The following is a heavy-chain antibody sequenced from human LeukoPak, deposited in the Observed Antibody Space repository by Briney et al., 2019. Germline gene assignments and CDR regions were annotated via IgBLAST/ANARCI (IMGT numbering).Heavy chain of an antibody. D-gene: IGHD3-3*01. Sequence: ASVKVSCKASGYTFTSYDINWVRQATGQGLAWMGWMNPNSGNTGCAQKFQGRVTITRNTSISTAYMELSSLRSEDTAVYYCARGRALRFLEWLPEGRSSSFGYWGQGTLVTVSS. CDR3: ARGRALRFLEWLPEGRSSSFGY. CDR2: MNPNSGNT. CDR1: GYTFTSYD. J-gene: IGHJ4*02. V-gene: IGHV1-8*03.